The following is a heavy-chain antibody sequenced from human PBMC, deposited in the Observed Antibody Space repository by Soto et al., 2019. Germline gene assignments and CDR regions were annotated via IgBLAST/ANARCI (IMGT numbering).Heavy chain of an antibody. J-gene: IGHJ6*02. CDR1: GFSLSTSGMC. D-gene: IGHD3-10*01. CDR2: IDWDDDK. Sequence: SGPTLVNPTQTLTLTCTFSGFSLSTSGMCVSWIRQPPGKALEWLALIDWDDDKYYSTSLKTRLTISKDTSKNQVVLTMTNMDPVDTATYYCARDMVRGVITQIERHYYYHYVMDVWGQGTTVIVSS. CDR3: ARDMVRGVITQIERHYYYHYVMDV. V-gene: IGHV2-70*01.